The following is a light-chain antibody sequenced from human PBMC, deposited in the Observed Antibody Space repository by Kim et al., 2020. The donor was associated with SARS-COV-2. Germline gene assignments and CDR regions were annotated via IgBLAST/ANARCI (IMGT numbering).Light chain of an antibody. Sequence: LGQTVRITCKGDSLRSYYASWYQQKPGQAPVLVIYGKNNRTSGIPDRFSGSSSGNTASLTITGAQAEDEADYYCNSRDSSGNHHWVFGGGTQLTVL. CDR2: GKN. CDR3: NSRDSSGNHHWV. J-gene: IGLJ3*02. V-gene: IGLV3-19*01. CDR1: SLRSYY.